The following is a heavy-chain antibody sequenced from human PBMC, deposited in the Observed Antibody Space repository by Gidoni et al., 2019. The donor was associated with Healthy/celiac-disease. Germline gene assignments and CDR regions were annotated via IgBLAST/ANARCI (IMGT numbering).Heavy chain of an antibody. CDR2: IIHSGST. CDR1: GGSFSGYY. Sequence: QAQLQQWGAGLLKPSETLSLTCAVYGGSFSGYYWSWTRQPPGKGLEWIGEIIHSGSTNYNPSLKSRVTISVDTSKNQFSLKLSSVTAADTAVYYCARGGGSYYSPSTYNWFDPWSQGTLVTVSS. CDR3: ARGGGSYYSPSTYNWFDP. V-gene: IGHV4-34*01. J-gene: IGHJ5*02. D-gene: IGHD1-26*01.